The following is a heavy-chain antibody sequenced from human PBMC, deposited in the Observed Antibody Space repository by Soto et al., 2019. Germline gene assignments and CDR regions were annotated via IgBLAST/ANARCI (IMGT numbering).Heavy chain of an antibody. D-gene: IGHD3-10*01. J-gene: IGHJ4*02. V-gene: IGHV3-15*07. CDR3: YASGSYLGDDY. CDR2: IRSNTDGGTT. Sequence: EVQVVESGGGLVKPGGSLRLSCVASGFTFTKAWMNWIRQAPGKGLEWVGRIRSNTDGGTTEYAATVTGRFSISRDDSETAVYLQMNGLKTEDTALYCCYASGSYLGDDYWGQGALVTVSS. CDR1: GFTFTKAW.